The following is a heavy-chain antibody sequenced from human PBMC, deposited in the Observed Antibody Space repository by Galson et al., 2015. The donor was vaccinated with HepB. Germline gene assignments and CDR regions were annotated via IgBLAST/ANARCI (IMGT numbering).Heavy chain of an antibody. CDR3: ARWGYCSGGSCYSGLVRSYYYYGMDV. CDR2: IYSGGST. V-gene: IGHV3-53*04. CDR1: GFTVSSNY. D-gene: IGHD2-15*01. J-gene: IGHJ6*02. Sequence: SLRLSCAASGFTVSSNYMSWVRQAPGKGLEWVSVIYSGGSTYYADSVKGRFTISRHNSKNTLYLQMNSLRAEDTAVYYCARWGYCSGGSCYSGLVRSYYYYGMDVWGQGTTVTVSS.